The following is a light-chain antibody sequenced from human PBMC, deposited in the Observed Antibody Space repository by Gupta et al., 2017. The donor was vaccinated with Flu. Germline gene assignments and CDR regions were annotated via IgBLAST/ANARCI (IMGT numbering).Light chain of an antibody. Sequence: EIVMTQSQATLSVSPGERATLSCRASQNINVNLAWSQHKPGQAPRLLITGASARAAGGPARFSASGSASGTDFNLTISSLQSEDCALYYCQQYHSWPPLTFGGGTKVEIK. V-gene: IGKV3-15*01. CDR1: QNINVN. CDR3: QQYHSWPPLT. CDR2: GAS. J-gene: IGKJ4*01.